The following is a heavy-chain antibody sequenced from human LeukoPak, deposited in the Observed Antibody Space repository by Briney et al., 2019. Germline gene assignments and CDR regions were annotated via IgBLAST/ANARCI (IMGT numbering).Heavy chain of an antibody. J-gene: IGHJ5*02. CDR2: ISYDGSNK. CDR3: AKFGGFMVRGVTNWFDP. D-gene: IGHD3-10*01. Sequence: PGRSLRLSCAASGFTFSSYAMHWVRQAPGKGLEWVAVISYDGSNKYYGDSVKGRFIISRDNSKNTLYLQMNSLRAEDTAVYYCAKFGGFMVRGVTNWFDPWGQGTLVTVSS. CDR1: GFTFSSYA. V-gene: IGHV3-30-3*02.